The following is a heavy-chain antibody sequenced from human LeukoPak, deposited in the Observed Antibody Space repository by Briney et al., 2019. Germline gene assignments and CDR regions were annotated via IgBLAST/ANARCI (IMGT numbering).Heavy chain of an antibody. CDR3: TVQVVPSDNWFDP. CDR2: IRSKAYGGTA. D-gene: IGHD2-8*02. J-gene: IGHJ5*02. V-gene: IGHV3-49*04. CDR1: GFMFSNYA. Sequence: GGSLRLSCAASGFMFSNYAMHWVRQAPGKGLEWIGFIRSKAYGGTAEYAASVKGTFSISRDDSKSIAYLQLNSLRTEDTAVYYCTVQVVPSDNWFDPWGQGTLVTVSS.